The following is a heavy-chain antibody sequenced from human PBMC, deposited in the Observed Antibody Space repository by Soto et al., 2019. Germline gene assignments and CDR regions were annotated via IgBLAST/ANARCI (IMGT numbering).Heavy chain of an antibody. CDR2: IYPGDSDT. CDR3: ARPNYDILTGYYDAFDI. J-gene: IGHJ3*02. CDR1: GYSFTSYW. V-gene: IGHV5-51*01. Sequence: GESLKISCKGSGYSFTSYWIGWVRQMPGKGLEWMGNIYPGDSDTRYSASFQGQVTISADKSISTAYLQWSILKASDTVMYYCARPNYDILTGYYDAFDIWGQGTMVTVSS. D-gene: IGHD3-9*01.